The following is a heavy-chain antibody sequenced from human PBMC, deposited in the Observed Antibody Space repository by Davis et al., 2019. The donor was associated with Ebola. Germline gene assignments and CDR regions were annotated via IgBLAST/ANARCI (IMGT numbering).Heavy chain of an antibody. CDR3: AKDPYGDPGYYFDY. CDR2: ISWNSGSI. D-gene: IGHD4-17*01. J-gene: IGHJ4*02. V-gene: IGHV3-9*01. Sequence: SLKISCAASGFTFDDYAMHWVRQAPGKGLEWVSGISWNSGSIGYADSVKGRFTISRDNAKNSLYLQMNSLRAEDTALYYCAKDPYGDPGYYFDYWGQGTLVTVSS. CDR1: GFTFDDYA.